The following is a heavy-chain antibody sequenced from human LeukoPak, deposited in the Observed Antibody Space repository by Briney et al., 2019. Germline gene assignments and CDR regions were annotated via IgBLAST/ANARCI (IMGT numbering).Heavy chain of an antibody. CDR3: AREGYYDSSGYYSFNWFDP. J-gene: IGHJ5*02. V-gene: IGHV3-74*01. D-gene: IGHD3-22*01. CDR1: GFTFSNAW. CDR2: IKSDGSST. Sequence: GGSLRLSCAASGFTFSNAWMSWVRQAPGKGLVWVSRIKSDGSSTSYADSVKGRLTISRDNAKNTLYLQMNSLRAEDTAVYYCAREGYYDSSGYYSFNWFDPWGQGTLVTVSS.